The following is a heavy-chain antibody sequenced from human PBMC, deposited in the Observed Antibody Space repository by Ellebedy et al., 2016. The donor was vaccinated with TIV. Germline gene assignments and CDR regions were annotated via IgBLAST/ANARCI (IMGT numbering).Heavy chain of an antibody. Sequence: GESLKISCKGSGYSFPTYWIGWVRQMPGKGLEWMGIIYPGDSDTRYSPSFQGQVTISVDKSIDTAFLQWSSLKASDTAIYYCMRPPYPPEGFDVWGQGTKVTVSP. CDR3: MRPPYPPEGFDV. J-gene: IGHJ3*01. CDR1: GYSFPTYW. V-gene: IGHV5-51*01. CDR2: IYPGDSDT.